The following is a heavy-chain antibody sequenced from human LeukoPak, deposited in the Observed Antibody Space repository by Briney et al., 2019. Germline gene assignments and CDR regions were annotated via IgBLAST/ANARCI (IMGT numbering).Heavy chain of an antibody. CDR2: IYTSGST. D-gene: IGHD5-18*01. J-gene: IGHJ4*02. CDR1: SGSISSYY. V-gene: IGHV4-4*07. CDR3: ARVGYALHFDY. Sequence: PSETLSLTCTVSSGSISSYYRSWLRQPAGKGLEWIGRIYTSGSTNYNPSLKSRVTMSVDTSKNQFSLKLSSVTAADTAVYYCARVGYALHFDYWGQGTLVTVSS.